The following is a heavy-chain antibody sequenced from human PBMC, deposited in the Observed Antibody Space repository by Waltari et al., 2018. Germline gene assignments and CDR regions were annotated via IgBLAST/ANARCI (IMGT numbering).Heavy chain of an antibody. J-gene: IGHJ5*02. D-gene: IGHD3-10*01. Sequence: EVQLVESGGGLVQPGGSLRLSCAAAGFTFSSYSMNWVRQAPWKGLEWVSYISSSSSTKYNADAVKVRFTISRDNAKNSLYLQMNSLRAEDTAVYYCASFYGSKNLFDPWGQGTLVTVSS. CDR3: ASFYGSKNLFDP. CDR1: GFTFSSYS. V-gene: IGHV3-48*01. CDR2: ISSSSSTK.